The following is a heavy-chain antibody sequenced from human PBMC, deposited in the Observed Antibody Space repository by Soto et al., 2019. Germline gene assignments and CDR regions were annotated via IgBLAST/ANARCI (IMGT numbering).Heavy chain of an antibody. CDR2: INYRGST. J-gene: IGHJ6*02. D-gene: IGHD3-3*01. CDR3: VRGQPHRITIFEVVIRSYDYGMDV. V-gene: IGHV4-34*01. CDR1: GGSFTGYY. Sequence: QVQLQQWGAGLLKPSETLSLTCAVYGGSFTGYYWTWIRQTPGKGLEWIGEINYRGSTYYNPSLGSRIPLAGGTSQNQFSLKLRSVAAADTAVYFCVRGQPHRITIFEVVIRSYDYGMDVWGQGTTVTVSS.